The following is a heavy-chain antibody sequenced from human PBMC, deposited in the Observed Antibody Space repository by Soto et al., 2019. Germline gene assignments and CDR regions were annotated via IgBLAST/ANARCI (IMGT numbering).Heavy chain of an antibody. J-gene: IGHJ6*03. CDR1: GYTFTSYA. V-gene: IGHV1-3*01. D-gene: IGHD2-15*01. Sequence: QVQLVQSGAEVKKPGASVKVSCKASGYTFTSYAMHWVRQAPGQRLEWMGWINAGNGNTKYSQKFQGRVTITRDTSASTAYMELSSLRSEDTAVYYCAREDSGGSGYYYYYYMDVWGKGTTVTVSS. CDR2: INAGNGNT. CDR3: AREDSGGSGYYYYYYMDV.